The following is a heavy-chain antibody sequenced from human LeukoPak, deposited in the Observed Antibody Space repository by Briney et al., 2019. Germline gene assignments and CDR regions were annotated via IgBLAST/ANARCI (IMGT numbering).Heavy chain of an antibody. D-gene: IGHD4-17*01. J-gene: IGHJ4*02. CDR1: GFTFSSYE. V-gene: IGHV3-48*03. Sequence: GGSLRLSCAASGFTFSSYEMNWVRQAPGKGLEWVSYISTSGSSVYYADSVKGRFTISRDNAKNSLYLQMKSLRAEDTAVYFCARGYYGDYPGYWGQGTLVTVSS. CDR3: ARGYYGDYPGY. CDR2: ISTSGSSV.